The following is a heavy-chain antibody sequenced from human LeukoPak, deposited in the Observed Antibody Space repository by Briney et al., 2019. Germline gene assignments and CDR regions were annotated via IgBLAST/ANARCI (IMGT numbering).Heavy chain of an antibody. CDR1: GGTFSSYA. D-gene: IGHD3-10*01. Sequence: ASVKVSCKASGGTFSSYAISWVRQATGQGLEWMGWMNPNSGNTGYSQKFQGRVTITRDTSASTAYMELSSLRSEDTAVYYCASLGSAFDYWGQGTLVTVSS. CDR2: MNPNSGNT. J-gene: IGHJ4*02. CDR3: ASLGSAFDY. V-gene: IGHV1-8*03.